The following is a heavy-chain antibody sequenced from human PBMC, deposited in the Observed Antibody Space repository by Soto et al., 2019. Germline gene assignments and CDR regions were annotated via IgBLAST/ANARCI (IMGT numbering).Heavy chain of an antibody. CDR1: GFTFTRYS. CDR2: ISSTTNYI. Sequence: EVQLVESGGGLVKPGGSLRLSCAASGFTFTRYSMNWVRQAPGKGLEWVSSISSTTNYIYYGDSMKGRFTISRDNPKNSLYLEMNSLRAEHTAVYYCARESEDLTSNFDYLRQGTLVTVPS. CDR3: ARESEDLTSNFDY. V-gene: IGHV3-21*06. J-gene: IGHJ4*02.